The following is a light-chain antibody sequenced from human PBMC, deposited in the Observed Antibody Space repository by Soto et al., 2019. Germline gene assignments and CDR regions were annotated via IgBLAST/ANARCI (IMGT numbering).Light chain of an antibody. CDR1: SSDVGAYNY. CDR2: DAS. V-gene: IGLV2-14*01. CDR3: TSYTSSGTHV. Sequence: QSALTQPASVSGSPGQSITISCTGTSSDVGAYNYVSWYQQHPGKAPKLMIYDASNRPSGVSTSFSGSKSGNTASLTISGLQSEDEADYYCTSYTSSGTHVFGTGTKLTVL. J-gene: IGLJ1*01.